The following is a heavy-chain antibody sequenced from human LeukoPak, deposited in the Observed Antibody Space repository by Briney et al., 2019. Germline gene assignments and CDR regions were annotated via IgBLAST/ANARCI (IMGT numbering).Heavy chain of an antibody. V-gene: IGHV4-59*02. CDR1: GGSVSSYQ. J-gene: IGHJ4*02. CDR2: VSYSGNT. D-gene: IGHD7-27*01. CDR3: TRWAALGPWDY. Sequence: PSETLSLTCTVSGGSVSSYQWGWIRQPPGRGLEWIAYVSYSGNTNYNPSLRSRVTISIDTSKNQFSLRLSSVTAADTAVYDCTRWAALGPWDYWGQGTLVTVSS.